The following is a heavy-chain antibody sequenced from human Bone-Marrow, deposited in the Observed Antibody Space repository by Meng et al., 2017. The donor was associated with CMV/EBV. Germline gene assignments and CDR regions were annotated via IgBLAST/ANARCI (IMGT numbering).Heavy chain of an antibody. D-gene: IGHD1-26*01. V-gene: IGHV4-39*01. CDR3: ARHWRGWELLNKNYGMDV. Sequence: SETLSLTCTVSGGSISSSSYYWGWIRQPPGKGLEWIGSIYYSGSTYYNPSLKSRVTISVDTSKNQFSLKLSSVTAADTAVYYCARHWRGWELLNKNYGMDVWGQGTTVTVSS. J-gene: IGHJ6*02. CDR2: IYYSGST. CDR1: GGSISSSSYY.